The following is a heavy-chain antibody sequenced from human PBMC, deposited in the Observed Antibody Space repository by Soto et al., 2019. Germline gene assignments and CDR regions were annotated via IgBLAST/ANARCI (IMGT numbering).Heavy chain of an antibody. CDR3: AKAKYNSGSGNGLDP. D-gene: IGHD6-19*01. J-gene: IGHJ5*02. CDR2: ISGSGGST. Sequence: AGGSLRLSCAASGFTFSSYAMSWVRQAPGKGLEWVSAISGSGGSTYYADSVKGRFTISRDNSKNTLYLQMNSLRAEDTAVYYCAKAKYNSGSGNGLDPWGQGTLVTVSS. V-gene: IGHV3-23*01. CDR1: GFTFSSYA.